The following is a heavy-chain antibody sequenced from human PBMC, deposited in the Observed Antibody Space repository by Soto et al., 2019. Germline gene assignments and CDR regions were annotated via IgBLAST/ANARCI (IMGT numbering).Heavy chain of an antibody. V-gene: IGHV3-33*01. D-gene: IGHD6-13*01. Sequence: QAQLVESGGGVVQPGRSLRLSCAASGFTFSNYGMHWVRQPPGKGLEWVAVLWSDGSNKYYAESVKGRFTISRDNSKNTLYLQMASLRAGDTAVYYCARGEAAGPYGMVVWCQGTTVTVSS. J-gene: IGHJ6*02. CDR2: LWSDGSNK. CDR3: ARGEAAGPYGMVV. CDR1: GFTFSNYG.